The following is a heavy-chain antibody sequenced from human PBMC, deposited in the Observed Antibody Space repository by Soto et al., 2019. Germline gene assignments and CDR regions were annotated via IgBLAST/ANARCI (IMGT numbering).Heavy chain of an antibody. CDR2: MYHSGTF. CDR3: ARAQFYSGSGNYNTLMFDA. Sequence: PSETLSLTCSVSGDSIRSYYWSWIRQPPGKGLEWIGYMYHSGTFLKSPSLKTRLTMSLDMSKNQFSLTLNSMTAADTAVYYCARAQFYSGSGNYNTLMFDAWGQGIQVTVS. J-gene: IGHJ5*02. D-gene: IGHD3-10*01. V-gene: IGHV4-59*12. CDR1: GDSIRSYY.